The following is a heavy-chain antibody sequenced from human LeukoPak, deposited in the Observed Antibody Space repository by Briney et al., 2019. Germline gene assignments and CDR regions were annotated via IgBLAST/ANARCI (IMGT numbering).Heavy chain of an antibody. V-gene: IGHV3-23*01. CDR1: GFNFSTYT. J-gene: IGHJ4*02. CDR3: AKEGRSCWTRSFDY. D-gene: IGHD6-19*01. CDR2: ISSGGST. Sequence: GGSLRLSCAASGFNFSTYTMNWVRQAPGKGLEWVSYISSGGSTNYSDSSKGRFTISSENTDKTLYLQMNTQGAEDTAVYYCAKEGRSCWTRSFDYWGQGTMVTVCS.